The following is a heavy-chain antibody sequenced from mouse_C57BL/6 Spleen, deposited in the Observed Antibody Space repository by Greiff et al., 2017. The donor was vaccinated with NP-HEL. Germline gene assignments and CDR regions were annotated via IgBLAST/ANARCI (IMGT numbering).Heavy chain of an antibody. J-gene: IGHJ3*01. CDR3: ARAGDSAWFAY. CDR2: ISYDGSN. Sequence: ESGPGLVKPSQSLSLTCSVTGYSITSGYYWYWIRQFPGNQLEWMGYISYDGSNNYNPSLQNRISITRDTSKNQFFLKLNSVTTEDTATYYCARAGDSAWFAYWGQGTLVTVSA. D-gene: IGHD2-13*01. CDR1: GYSITSGYY. V-gene: IGHV3-6*01.